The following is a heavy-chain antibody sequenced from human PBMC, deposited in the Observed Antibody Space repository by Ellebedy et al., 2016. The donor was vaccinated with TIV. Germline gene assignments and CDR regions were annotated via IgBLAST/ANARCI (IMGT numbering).Heavy chain of an antibody. CDR2: INPNSGGT. V-gene: IGHV1-2*02. J-gene: IGHJ4*02. D-gene: IGHD2-21*01. CDR1: GYTFTGYY. Sequence: ASVKVSCKASGYTFTGYYMHWVRQAPGQGLEWMGWINPNSGGTNYAQKFQGRVTMTRDTSISTAYMELSRLRSDDTAVYYCARSPPPHIPDFDYWGQGTLVTVSS. CDR3: ARSPPPHIPDFDY.